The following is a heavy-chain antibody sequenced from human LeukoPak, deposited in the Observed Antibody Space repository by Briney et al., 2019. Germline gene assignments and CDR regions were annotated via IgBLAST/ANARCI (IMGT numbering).Heavy chain of an antibody. V-gene: IGHV3-53*01. CDR3: ARGRFQHYYFLDV. D-gene: IGHD3-3*01. Sequence: GGSLRLSCAASGFTVSSSYMCWVRQAPGKGLEWVSVIYSGGNTDYADSVKGRFTISRDNSKNTLYLQMNSLRAEDTAVYFCARGRFQHYYFLDVWDTGTTVIVSS. CDR1: GFTVSSSY. CDR2: IYSGGNT. J-gene: IGHJ6*03.